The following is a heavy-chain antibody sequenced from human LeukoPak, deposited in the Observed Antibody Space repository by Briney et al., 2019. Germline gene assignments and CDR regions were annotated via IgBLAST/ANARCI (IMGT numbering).Heavy chain of an antibody. Sequence: GGSLRLSCAASGFTFSSYDMHWVRQATGKGLEWVSAIGTAGDTYYPGSVKGRFTISRENAKNSLYLQMNSLRAGDTAVYYCARDLRCSSTSCYYYYGMDVWGQGTTATVSS. D-gene: IGHD2-2*01. CDR2: IGTAGDT. V-gene: IGHV3-13*04. J-gene: IGHJ6*02. CDR1: GFTFSSYD. CDR3: ARDLRCSSTSCYYYYGMDV.